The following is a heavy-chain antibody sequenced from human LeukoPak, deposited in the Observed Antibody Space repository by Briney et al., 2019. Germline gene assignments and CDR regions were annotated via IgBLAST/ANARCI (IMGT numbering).Heavy chain of an antibody. CDR3: ARLGGWFFDY. CDR1: GFTFSSYW. Sequence: GGSLRLSCGASGFTFSSYWMSWVRQAPGKGLEWVANIKQDGSEKYYVDSVKGRFTISRDNAKNSLYLQMNSLRAEDTAVYYCARLGGWFFDYWGQGTLVTVSS. V-gene: IGHV3-7*01. J-gene: IGHJ4*02. D-gene: IGHD6-19*01. CDR2: IKQDGSEK.